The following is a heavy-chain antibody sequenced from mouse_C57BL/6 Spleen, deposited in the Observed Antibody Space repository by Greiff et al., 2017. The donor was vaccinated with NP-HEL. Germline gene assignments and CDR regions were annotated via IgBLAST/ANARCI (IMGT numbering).Heavy chain of an antibody. D-gene: IGHD1-1*01. CDR1: GYTFTSYW. J-gene: IGHJ2*01. V-gene: IGHV1-69*01. Sequence: VQLQQPGAELVMPGASAKLSCKASGYTFTSYWMHWVKQRPGQGLEWIGEIDPSDSYTNYNQKFKGKSTLTVDKSSSTAYMQLSSLTSEDSAVYYCARSDYYGSSYVGYYFDYWGQGTTLTVSS. CDR2: IDPSDSYT. CDR3: ARSDYYGSSYVGYYFDY.